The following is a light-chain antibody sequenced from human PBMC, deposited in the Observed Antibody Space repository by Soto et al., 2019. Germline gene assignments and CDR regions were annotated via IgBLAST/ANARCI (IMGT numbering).Light chain of an antibody. J-gene: IGKJ3*01. Sequence: IVLTQSPGTLSLSARARATLSSRASQVIASSYLAWYQQKPGQAPRLLVYGASSRATGIPDRFSGSGSGTDFTLTISRLDPEDFAVYYCQQYGTLPTTFGPGTKVDIK. CDR1: QVIASSY. V-gene: IGKV3-20*01. CDR3: QQYGTLPTT. CDR2: GAS.